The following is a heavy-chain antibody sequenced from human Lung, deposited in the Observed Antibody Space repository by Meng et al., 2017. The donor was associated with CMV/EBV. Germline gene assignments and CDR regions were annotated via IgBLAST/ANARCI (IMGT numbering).Heavy chain of an antibody. J-gene: IGHJ4*02. CDR2: IYSGGSA. CDR3: ARDQRGGSGFDY. V-gene: IGHV3-53*01. CDR1: GFTVNSKY. D-gene: IGHD6-19*01. Sequence: GGSXRLXCAASGFTVNSKYMTWVRLAPGKGLQWVSLIYSGGSAYYADSVKGRFTISRDNSKNTLYLQMNSLRAEDTAIYYCARDQRGGSGFDYWGQGPLVTVSS.